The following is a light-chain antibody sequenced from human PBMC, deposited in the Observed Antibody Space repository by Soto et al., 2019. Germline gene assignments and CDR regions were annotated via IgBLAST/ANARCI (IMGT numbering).Light chain of an antibody. CDR3: QQCRNWPLT. Sequence: EIVMTQSPATLSVSPGEGATLSCKASQNVYNNLAWYQQRPGQPPRLLIYDASTRATGISARFSGSGYGTXXTLTISSLQSEDFAVYFCQQCRNWPLTFGGGTKVEIK. CDR2: DAS. J-gene: IGKJ4*01. CDR1: QNVYNN. V-gene: IGKV3-15*01.